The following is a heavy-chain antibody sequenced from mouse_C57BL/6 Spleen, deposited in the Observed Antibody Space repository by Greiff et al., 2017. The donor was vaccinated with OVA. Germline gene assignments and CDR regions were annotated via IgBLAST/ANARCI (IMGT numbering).Heavy chain of an antibody. CDR1: GFTFSDYG. J-gene: IGHJ4*01. V-gene: IGHV5-17*01. CDR3: ARRDYSNYGYAMDY. Sequence: EVQGVESGGGLVKPGGSLKLSCAASGFTFSDYGMHWVRQAPEKGLEWVAYISSGSSTIYYADTVKGRFTISRDNAKNTLFLQMTSLRSEDTAMYYCARRDYSNYGYAMDYWGQGTSVTVSS. D-gene: IGHD2-5*01. CDR2: ISSGSSTI.